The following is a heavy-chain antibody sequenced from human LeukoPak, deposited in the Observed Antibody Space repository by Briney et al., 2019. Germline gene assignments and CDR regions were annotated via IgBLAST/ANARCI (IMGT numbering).Heavy chain of an antibody. J-gene: IGHJ3*02. CDR1: GGSISSYY. D-gene: IGHD6-13*01. CDR3: ARHSGHSSTNDAFDI. V-gene: IGHV4-59*01. CDR2: MYSGGTT. Sequence: ASETLSLTCTVSGGSISSYYWSWIRQPPGKGLDWIGYMYSGGTTNYGPSLKSRVTISEDMSKNQFSLKLTSVTAADTAVYYCARHSGHSSTNDAFDIWGQGTMVIVSS.